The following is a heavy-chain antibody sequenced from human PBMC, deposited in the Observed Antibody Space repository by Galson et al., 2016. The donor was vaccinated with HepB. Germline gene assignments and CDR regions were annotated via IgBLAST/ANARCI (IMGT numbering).Heavy chain of an antibody. CDR2: IIPISGTA. CDR1: GGTFSSYA. CDR3: AREPIRGAFDI. Sequence: SVKVSCKASGGTFSSYAINWVRQAPGQGLEWMGGIIPISGTANYVQKFQGRVTITADESTSTAYMELSSLRSEDTAVYYCAREPIRGAFDIWGQGTMVTVSS. V-gene: IGHV1-69*13. D-gene: IGHD5-24*01. J-gene: IGHJ3*02.